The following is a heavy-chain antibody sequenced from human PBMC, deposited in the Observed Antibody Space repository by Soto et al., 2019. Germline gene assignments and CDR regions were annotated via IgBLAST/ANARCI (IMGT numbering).Heavy chain of an antibody. Sequence: SETLSHTCAFSGGSISSGGYSWSWIQQPPGKGLEWIGYIYHSGSTYYNPSLKSRVTISVDRSKNQFSLKLSSVTAADTAVYYCARQNRHLRSIVPYANYGMDVWGQGTTVTVSS. D-gene: IGHD1-26*01. CDR1: GGSISSGGYS. V-gene: IGHV4-30-2*01. J-gene: IGHJ6*02. CDR2: IYHSGST. CDR3: ARQNRHLRSIVPYANYGMDV.